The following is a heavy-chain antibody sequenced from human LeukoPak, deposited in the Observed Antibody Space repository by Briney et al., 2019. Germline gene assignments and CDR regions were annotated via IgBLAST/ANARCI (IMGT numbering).Heavy chain of an antibody. J-gene: IGHJ4*02. CDR3: ARDPTTRSNQPQYYIDY. CDR2: ISLYGSDK. V-gene: IGHV3-30*04. CDR1: GFIFSSYA. D-gene: IGHD4-17*01. Sequence: QAGGSLRLSCAASGFIFSSYAMHWVRQAPGKGLEWVAVISLYGSDKYYADSVKGRITISRDDSKNTLYLQMNSLRADDTAVYYCARDPTTRSNQPQYYIDYWGQGTLVTVSS.